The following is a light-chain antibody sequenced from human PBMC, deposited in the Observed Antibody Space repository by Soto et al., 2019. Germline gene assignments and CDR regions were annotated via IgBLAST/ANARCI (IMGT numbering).Light chain of an antibody. Sequence: QSVLTQPPSASGTPGQRVTISCSGSSSNIGSNTVNWYQQLPGMAPKLLMYSNNQRPSGVPDRFSGSKSGTSASLAISGLQSEEEADYYCAAWDDTLNGLVFGGGTKLTVL. CDR3: AAWDDTLNGLV. V-gene: IGLV1-44*01. CDR2: SNN. J-gene: IGLJ2*01. CDR1: SSNIGSNT.